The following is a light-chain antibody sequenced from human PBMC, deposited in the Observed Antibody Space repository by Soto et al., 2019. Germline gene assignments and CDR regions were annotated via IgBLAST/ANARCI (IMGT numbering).Light chain of an antibody. V-gene: IGKV3D-20*02. CDR2: GAS. CDR3: QQRSNWPPFT. Sequence: IVVPQSTSPLSLSPGERATLSFRAIQSVSNNYLAWYQQKPGQAPRLLIYGASNRATGIPDRFSGSGSGTDFTLTISSLEPEDFAVYYCQQRSNWPPFTFGQGTRLENK. J-gene: IGKJ5*01. CDR1: QSVSNNY.